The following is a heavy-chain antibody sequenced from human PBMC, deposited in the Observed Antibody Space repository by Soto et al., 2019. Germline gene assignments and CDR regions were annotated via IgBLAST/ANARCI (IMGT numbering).Heavy chain of an antibody. D-gene: IGHD6-13*01. CDR3: AREFSGYGNSGMGV. J-gene: IGHJ6*02. V-gene: IGHV3-48*03. CDR2: ISGSGSPM. Sequence: VGSLRLSCTASGFSFSTYEMNWVRQAPGKGLEWVSYISGSGSPMYYAASVKGRFTISRDNAKNSLYLQMSSLRADDTAVYYCAREFSGYGNSGMGVWGQGTTVTVSS. CDR1: GFSFSTYE.